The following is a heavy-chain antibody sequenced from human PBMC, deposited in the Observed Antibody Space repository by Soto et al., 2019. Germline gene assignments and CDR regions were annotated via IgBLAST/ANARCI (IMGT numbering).Heavy chain of an antibody. V-gene: IGHV1-2*02. CDR3: ARVSSAIHWFDP. D-gene: IGHD2-21*01. J-gene: IGHJ5*02. CDR1: GYTFTGYY. CDR2: INPNSGGT. Sequence: GASVKVFCKASGYTFTGYYMHWVRQAPGQGLEWMGWINPNSGGTNYAQKFQGRVTMTRDTSISTAYMELSSLRSEDTAVYYCARVSSAIHWFDPWGQGTLVTVSS.